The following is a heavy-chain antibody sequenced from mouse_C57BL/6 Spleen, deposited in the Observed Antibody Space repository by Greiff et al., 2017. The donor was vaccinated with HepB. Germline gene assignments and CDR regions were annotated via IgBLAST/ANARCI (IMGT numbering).Heavy chain of an antibody. CDR2: IRNKANGYTT. J-gene: IGHJ2*01. CDR1: GFTFTDYY. Sequence: EVQGVESGGGLVQPGGSLSLSCAASGFTFTDYYMSWVRQPPGKALEWLGFIRNKANGYTTEYSASVKGRFTISRDNSQSILYLQMNALRAEDSATYYCASQSTMAYYVDYWGQGTTLTVSS. D-gene: IGHD2-1*01. V-gene: IGHV7-3*01. CDR3: ASQSTMAYYVDY.